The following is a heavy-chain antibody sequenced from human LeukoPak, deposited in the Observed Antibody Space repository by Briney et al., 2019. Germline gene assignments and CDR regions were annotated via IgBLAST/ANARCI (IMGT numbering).Heavy chain of an antibody. CDR2: ISSSSTI. CDR1: GFTFSSYS. Sequence: GGSLRLSCAASGFTFSSYSMNWVRQAPGKGLEWVSYISSSSTIYYADSVKGRFTIPRDNAENSLYLQMNSLRAEDTAVYYCARAPVDVWGQGTTVTVSS. J-gene: IGHJ6*02. CDR3: ARAPVDV. V-gene: IGHV3-48*01.